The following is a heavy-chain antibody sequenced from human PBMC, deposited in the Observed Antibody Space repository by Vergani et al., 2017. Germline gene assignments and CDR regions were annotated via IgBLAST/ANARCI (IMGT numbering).Heavy chain of an antibody. Sequence: QVQLVESGGGLVKPGGSLRLSCAASGFTFSDYYMSWIRQAPGKGLEWVSYISSSGSTIYYADSVKGRFTISRDNSKNTLYLQMSSLRAEDTAVYYCVKDLYGDYQTVDYWGQGTLVTVSS. D-gene: IGHD4-17*01. CDR1: GFTFSDYY. V-gene: IGHV3-11*04. CDR2: ISSSGSTI. CDR3: VKDLYGDYQTVDY. J-gene: IGHJ4*02.